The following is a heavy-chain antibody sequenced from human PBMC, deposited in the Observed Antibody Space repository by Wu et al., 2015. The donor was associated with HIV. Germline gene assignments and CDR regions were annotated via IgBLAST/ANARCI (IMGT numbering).Heavy chain of an antibody. J-gene: IGHJ6*02. V-gene: IGHV1-69*05. Sequence: QVQLVQSGAEVKKPGSSVKVSCKASGGTFSSYAISWVRQAPGQGLEWMGGIIPIFGTTNYAQNFQDRVTITTDESTSTAYMELSSLRSEDMAVYYCARGRPYGMDVWGQGTTVTVSS. CDR2: IIPIFGTT. CDR3: ARGRPYGMDV. CDR1: GGTFSSYA.